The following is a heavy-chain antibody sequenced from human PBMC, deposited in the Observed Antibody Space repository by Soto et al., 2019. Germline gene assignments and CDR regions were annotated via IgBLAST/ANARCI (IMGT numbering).Heavy chain of an antibody. D-gene: IGHD1-26*01. Sequence: QVQLVQSGAEEKKPGASVKVSCKASGYTFTSYAMHWVRQAPGQRLEWMGWINAGNGNTKYSQKFQGRVTISRDTSASTAYRELSSLRSEDTAVYYCARGTYSGSYLHAFDIWGQGTMVTVSS. CDR3: ARGTYSGSYLHAFDI. CDR1: GYTFTSYA. J-gene: IGHJ3*02. CDR2: INAGNGNT. V-gene: IGHV1-3*05.